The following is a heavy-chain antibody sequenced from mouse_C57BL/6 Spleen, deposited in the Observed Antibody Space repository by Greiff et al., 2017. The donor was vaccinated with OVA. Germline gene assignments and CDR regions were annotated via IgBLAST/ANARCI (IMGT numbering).Heavy chain of an antibody. J-gene: IGHJ3*01. CDR1: GYTFTSYW. D-gene: IGHD2-1*01. V-gene: IGHV1-64*01. CDR2: IHPNSGST. CDR3: ARPLEDYGNYVDY. Sequence: VQLQQPGAELVKPGASVKLSCKASGYTFTSYWMHWVKQRPGQGLEWIGMIHPNSGSTNYNEKFKSKATLTVDKSSSTAYMQLSSLTSEDSAVYYGARPLEDYGNYVDYWGKGTLVTVSA.